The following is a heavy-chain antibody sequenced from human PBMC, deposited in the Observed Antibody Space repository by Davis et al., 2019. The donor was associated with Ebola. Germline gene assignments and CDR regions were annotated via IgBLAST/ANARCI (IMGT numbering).Heavy chain of an antibody. CDR1: GVSISRHY. V-gene: IGHV4-59*11. CDR2: IYYTGSA. J-gene: IGHJ4*02. Sequence: PSETLSLTCTVSGVSISRHYWHWIRQPPGKRLEWIGSIYYTGSAKYNSSLNSRVSISVDTSKNQFSLKLTSVTAADTAMYYCAERGGSVWGQGTLVTVSS. CDR3: AERGGSV. D-gene: IGHD3-16*01.